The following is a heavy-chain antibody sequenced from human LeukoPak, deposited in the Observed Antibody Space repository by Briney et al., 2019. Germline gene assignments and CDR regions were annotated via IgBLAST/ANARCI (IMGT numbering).Heavy chain of an antibody. D-gene: IGHD2-21*02. CDR3: TRDAGTAGAERLDY. CDR2: INTDGGST. CDR1: GFTFSNYY. V-gene: IGHV3-74*01. Sequence: TGGSLRLSCAASGFTFSNYYMHWVRRAPGKGLVWVSRINTDGGSTDYADSVKGRFTISRDNAKNTLCLQMNSLRAEDTAVYYCTRDAGTAGAERLDYWGQGTLVTVSS. J-gene: IGHJ4*02.